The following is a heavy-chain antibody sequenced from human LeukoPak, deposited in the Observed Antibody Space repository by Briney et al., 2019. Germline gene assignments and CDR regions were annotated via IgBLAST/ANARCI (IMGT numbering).Heavy chain of an antibody. J-gene: IGHJ4*02. CDR3: ARDGGGDWDLALAY. V-gene: IGHV3-72*01. D-gene: IGHD2-21*02. CDR2: TRNKANKYTT. Sequence: TARCLRPSCVASGFTLSDNYMGWVRPAAGKGLEWVGCTRNKANKYTTEYSTSVKGRSTISRDDPKNSMYLQLNRPTTQDTAVYYCARDGGGDWDLALAYWGQGTLVTVSS. CDR1: GFTLSDNY.